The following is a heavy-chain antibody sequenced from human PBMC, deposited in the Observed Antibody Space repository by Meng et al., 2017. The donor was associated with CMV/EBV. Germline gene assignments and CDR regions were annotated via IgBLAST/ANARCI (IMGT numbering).Heavy chain of an antibody. J-gene: IGHJ4*02. CDR2: IIPIFGTA. CDR1: GGTFSSYA. V-gene: IGHV1-69*12. Sequence: QGRRVQSGAGVKKPGLSVKVSCKASGGTFSSYAISWVRQAPGQGLGWMGGIIPIFGTANYAQKFQGRVTITADESTSTAYMELSSLRSEDTAVYYCARGSGAGTTWSYFDYWGQGTLVTVSS. CDR3: ARGSGAGTTWSYFDY. D-gene: IGHD1-7*01.